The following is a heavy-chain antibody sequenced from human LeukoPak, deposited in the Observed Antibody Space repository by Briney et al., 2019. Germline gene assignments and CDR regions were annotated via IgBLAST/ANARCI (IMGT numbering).Heavy chain of an antibody. D-gene: IGHD3-10*01. CDR2: ISGSGGST. CDR1: GFTFSSYA. J-gene: IGHJ4*02. CDR3: AKKGFGELVIDY. Sequence: GGSLRLPCAASGFTFSSYAMSWVRQAPGKGLEWVSAISGSGGSTYYADSVKGRFTISRDNSKNTLYLQMNSLRAEDTAVYYCAKKGFGELVIDYWGQGTLVTVSS. V-gene: IGHV3-23*01.